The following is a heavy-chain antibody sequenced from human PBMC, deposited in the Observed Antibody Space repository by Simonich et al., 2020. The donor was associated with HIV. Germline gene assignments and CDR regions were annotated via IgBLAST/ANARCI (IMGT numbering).Heavy chain of an antibody. D-gene: IGHD5-12*01. CDR1: GFTFSDYY. CDR3: ARGGYSGYVDY. Sequence: VQLVESGGGLVQPGGSLRLSCAASGFTFSDYYMSWLRQAPGKGVEWVSYMSSSGSTIYYADSVKGRFTSARDNAKNSLYLQMNSLRAEDTAVYYCARGGYSGYVDYWGQGTLVTVS. CDR2: MSSSGSTI. V-gene: IGHV3-11*04. J-gene: IGHJ4*02.